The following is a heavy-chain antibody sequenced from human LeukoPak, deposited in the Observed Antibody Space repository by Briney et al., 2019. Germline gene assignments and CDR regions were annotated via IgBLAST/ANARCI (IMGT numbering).Heavy chain of an antibody. D-gene: IGHD5-24*01. J-gene: IGHJ4*02. CDR2: INHSGST. CDR1: GGSFSGYY. V-gene: IGHV4-34*01. CDR3: ARHEEEDGYNAKTFDY. Sequence: KTSETLSLTCAVYGGSFSGYYWSWIRQPPGKGLEWIGEINHSGSTNYNPSLKSRVTISVDTSKNQFSLRLRSVTAADTAVYYCARHEEEDGYNAKTFDYWGQGTLVTVSS.